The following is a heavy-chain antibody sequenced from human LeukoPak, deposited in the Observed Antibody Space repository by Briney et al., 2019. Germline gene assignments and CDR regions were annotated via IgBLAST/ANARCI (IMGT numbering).Heavy chain of an antibody. V-gene: IGHV1-18*04. Sequence: ASVKVSCKASGYTFNKHGITWMRQAPGQGLEWMGWISAYNGDTKYVQKFQGRVTLTTDTSASTAYMELRSLRSDDTAVYYCARDPSNTSGWSPYFDYWGQGALVTVSS. CDR1: GYTFNKHG. CDR3: ARDPSNTSGWSPYFDY. J-gene: IGHJ4*02. CDR2: ISAYNGDT. D-gene: IGHD6-19*01.